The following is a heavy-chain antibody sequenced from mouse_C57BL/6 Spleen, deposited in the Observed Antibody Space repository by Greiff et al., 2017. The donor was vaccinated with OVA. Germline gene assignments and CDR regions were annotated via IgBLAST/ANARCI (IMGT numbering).Heavy chain of an antibody. CDR2: INPSNGGT. D-gene: IGHD1-1*02. Sequence: VQLQQSGPELVKPGASVKISCKASGYTFTNYCMNWVKQSPGKGLEWIGDINPSNGGTNYNEKFKGKATLTVDKSSSTAYMQLRSLTSEDSAVYYCARGSEVGGWNCDGWGTGTTVTVSS. CDR1: GYTFTNYC. J-gene: IGHJ1*03. V-gene: IGHV1-26*01. CDR3: ARGSEVGGWNCDG.